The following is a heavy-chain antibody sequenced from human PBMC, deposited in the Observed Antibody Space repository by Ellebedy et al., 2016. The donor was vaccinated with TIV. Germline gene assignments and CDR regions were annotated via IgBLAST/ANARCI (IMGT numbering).Heavy chain of an antibody. CDR3: AKDVLRGVRIFGAAKD. J-gene: IGHJ4*02. CDR1: GFTFSTYD. V-gene: IGHV3-30*18. CDR2: ISHDGTNK. Sequence: PGGSLRLSCAASGFTFSTYDMHWVRQAPGKGLEWVALISHDGTNKYYADSVKGRFTISRDNSKNTLYPQMNSLRAEDTAVYYCAKDVLRGVRIFGAAKDWGQGTLVTVSS. D-gene: IGHD3-3*01.